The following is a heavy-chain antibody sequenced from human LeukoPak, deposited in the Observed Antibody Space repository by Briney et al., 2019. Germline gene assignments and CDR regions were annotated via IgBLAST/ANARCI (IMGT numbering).Heavy chain of an antibody. CDR2: VNHSEGT. CDR3: ARAKWDGNLYYYSYYMDV. V-gene: IGHV4-34*01. Sequence: SETLSLTCAVDGGSFSGYYWSWIRQSPGKGLEWIGEVNHSEGTNYNPSLESRATMSVDTSKKQFSLKLFSVTAADTAVYYCARAKWDGNLYYYSYYMDVWGKGTTVTVSS. D-gene: IGHD1-26*01. CDR1: GGSFSGYY. J-gene: IGHJ6*03.